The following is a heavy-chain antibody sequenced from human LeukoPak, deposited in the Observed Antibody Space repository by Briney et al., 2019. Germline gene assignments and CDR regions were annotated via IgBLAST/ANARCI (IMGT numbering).Heavy chain of an antibody. CDR1: GYTFTGYY. CDR2: INPSSGGT. CDR3: ARDGMITFGGVYDY. D-gene: IGHD3-16*01. J-gene: IGHJ4*02. Sequence: ASVKVSCKASGYTFTGYYMHWVRQAPGQGLEWIGWINPSSGGTNYAQEFQGRVTMTRDTSISTAYMELSRLRSDDTAVYYCARDGMITFGGVYDYWGQGTLVTVSS. V-gene: IGHV1-2*02.